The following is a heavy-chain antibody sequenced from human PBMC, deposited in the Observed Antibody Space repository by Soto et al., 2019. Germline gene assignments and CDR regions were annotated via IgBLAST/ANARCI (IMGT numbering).Heavy chain of an antibody. Sequence: GGSLRLSCAAPGFTFSAYGMHWVRQAPGKGLEWVAVISKDGSTTYDVDSVKGRFTISRDSSKNTLYLQMNSLRTEDTAVYYCAKETHSSGYGSYFDYWGQGTLVTVSS. CDR3: AKETHSSGYGSYFDY. CDR1: GFTFSAYG. D-gene: IGHD3-22*01. V-gene: IGHV3-30*18. J-gene: IGHJ4*02. CDR2: ISKDGSTT.